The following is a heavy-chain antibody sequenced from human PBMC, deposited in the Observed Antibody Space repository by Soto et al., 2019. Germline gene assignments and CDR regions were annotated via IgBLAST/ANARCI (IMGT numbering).Heavy chain of an antibody. D-gene: IGHD5-18*01. J-gene: IGHJ2*01. CDR1: GYTFTNYG. CDR2: ISVYNGNT. Sequence: GASVKVSCKASGYTFTNYGISWVRQAPGQGLEWMGWISVYNGNTNYAERLQGRVTMKTDTSTSTAYMELWSLRSDDTAMYYCARSYSYGSYWYFDLWGRGTLVTVSS. CDR3: ARSYSYGSYWYFDL. V-gene: IGHV1-18*04.